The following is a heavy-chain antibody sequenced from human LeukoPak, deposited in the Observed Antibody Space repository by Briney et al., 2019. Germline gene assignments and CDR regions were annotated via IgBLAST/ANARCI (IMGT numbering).Heavy chain of an antibody. CDR2: IRSKANSYTT. J-gene: IGHJ4*02. CDR3: TRPHYDSSGYYYAFDY. V-gene: IGHV3-73*01. Sequence: GGSLRLSCAAYGFTFSGSAMHWVRQPSGKGLEWVGRIRSKANSYTTAYAASVKGRFTFSRDDSKNTAYLQMNSLKTEDTAVYYCTRPHYDSSGYYYAFDYWGQGTLVTVSS. D-gene: IGHD3-22*01. CDR1: GFTFSGSA.